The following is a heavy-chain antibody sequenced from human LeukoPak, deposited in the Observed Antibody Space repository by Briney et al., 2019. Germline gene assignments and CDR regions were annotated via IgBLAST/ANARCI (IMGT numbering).Heavy chain of an antibody. V-gene: IGHV1-2*02. CDR3: AREGYSGSYCFYY. CDR1: GYTFTGYY. Sequence: VASVKVSCKASGYTFTGYYMHWVRQAPGQGLEWMGWINPNSGGTNYAQKFQGRVTMTRDTSISTAYMELSRLRSDDTAVYYCAREGYSGSYCFYYWGQGTLVTVSS. D-gene: IGHD1-26*01. CDR2: INPNSGGT. J-gene: IGHJ4*02.